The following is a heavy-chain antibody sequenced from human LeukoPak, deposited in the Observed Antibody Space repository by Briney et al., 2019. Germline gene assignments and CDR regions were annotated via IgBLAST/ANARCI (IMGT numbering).Heavy chain of an antibody. J-gene: IGHJ4*02. Sequence: GGSLRLSCAASGFTFSSYGMHWVRQAPGKGLEWVAVIWYDGGNKYYADSVKGRFTISRDNSKNTLYLQMNSLRAEDTAVYYCARDYAGDSSSWYHFDYWGQGTLVTVSS. CDR2: IWYDGGNK. V-gene: IGHV3-33*01. CDR3: ARDYAGDSSSWYHFDY. CDR1: GFTFSSYG. D-gene: IGHD6-13*01.